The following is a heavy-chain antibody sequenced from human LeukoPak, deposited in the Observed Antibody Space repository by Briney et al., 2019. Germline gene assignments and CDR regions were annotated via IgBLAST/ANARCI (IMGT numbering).Heavy chain of an antibody. J-gene: IGHJ4*02. Sequence: PGGSLRLSCAASGFRFDDYAMHWVRQAPGKGLEWVSGINWNGSTLVYADSVKGRFTISRDNTKTSLYPQMNSLRTEDAALYYCAKEGEEMAAFDYWGQGTLVTVSS. D-gene: IGHD5-24*01. CDR3: AKEGEEMAAFDY. V-gene: IGHV3-9*01. CDR2: INWNGSTL. CDR1: GFRFDDYA.